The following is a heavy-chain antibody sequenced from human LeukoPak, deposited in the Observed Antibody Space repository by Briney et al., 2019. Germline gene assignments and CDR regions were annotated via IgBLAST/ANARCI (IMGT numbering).Heavy chain of an antibody. CDR1: GGTFSSYA. J-gene: IGHJ4*02. Sequence: GSSVKVSCKASGGTFSSYATNWVRQAPGQGLEWMGRIIPILDTPNYAQKFQGRVTITADKSTSTAYMELSSLRSEDTAVYYCARVFGYSSSWYEDYWGQGTLVTVSS. CDR2: IIPILDTP. CDR3: ARVFGYSSSWYEDY. D-gene: IGHD6-13*01. V-gene: IGHV1-69*04.